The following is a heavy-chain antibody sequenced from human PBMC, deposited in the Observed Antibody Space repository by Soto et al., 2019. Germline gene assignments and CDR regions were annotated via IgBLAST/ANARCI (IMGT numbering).Heavy chain of an antibody. CDR1: GGTFSSYA. J-gene: IGHJ6*01. V-gene: IGHV1-69*12. CDR2: IIPIFGTA. CDR3: ARVLELHYYYGMDV. D-gene: IGHD1-7*01. Sequence: QVQLVQSGAEVKKPGSSVKVSCKASGGTFSSYAISWVRQAPGQRLEWMGGIIPIFGTANYAQKFQGRVTITADESTSTAYMELSSLRSEDTAVYYCARVLELHYYYGMDVWRQGTTVTVSS.